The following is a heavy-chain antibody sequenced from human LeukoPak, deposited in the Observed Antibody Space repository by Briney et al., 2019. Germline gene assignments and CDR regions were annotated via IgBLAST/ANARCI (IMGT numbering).Heavy chain of an antibody. CDR3: AKDESGRFFAYYYHYGMDV. V-gene: IGHV3-30*18. Sequence: GGSLTLSCAASGFTFSRYGMHWVRQAPGKGLEWVAVISYDGSNKYYADSVKGRFTISRDNSKNTLYLQMKSLRAEDTAVYYCAKDESGRFFAYYYHYGMDVWGQGTTVTVS. CDR1: GFTFSRYG. D-gene: IGHD1-26*01. CDR2: ISYDGSNK. J-gene: IGHJ6*02.